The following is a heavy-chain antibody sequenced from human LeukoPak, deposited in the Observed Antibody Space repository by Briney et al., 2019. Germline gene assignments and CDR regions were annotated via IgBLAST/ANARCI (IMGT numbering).Heavy chain of an antibody. CDR2: ISSSSSTI. D-gene: IGHD3-3*01. CDR1: GFTFSSYS. Sequence: PGGSLRLSCAASGFTFSSYSMNWVRQAPGKGLEWVSYISSSSSTIYYADSVKGRFTISRDNAKNSLYLQMNSLRDEDTAVYYCARAQIYDFWSGYPDGWFAYWGQGTLVTVSS. CDR3: ARAQIYDFWSGYPDGWFAY. J-gene: IGHJ4*02. V-gene: IGHV3-48*02.